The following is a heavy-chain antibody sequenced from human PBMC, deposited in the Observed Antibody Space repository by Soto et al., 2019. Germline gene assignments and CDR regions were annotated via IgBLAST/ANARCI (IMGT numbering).Heavy chain of an antibody. CDR1: GGSISTYY. CDR3: ARRLAQKPRYYLDY. V-gene: IGHV4-59*08. J-gene: IGHJ4*01. D-gene: IGHD2-21*01. CDR2: VYYSGST. Sequence: SETLSLTCTVSGGSISTYYWTWIRQPPGKGLEWIGCVYYSGSTNYNPSLKSRVTISADTSKNQFSLKLNSVTAADTAVYYCARRLAQKPRYYLDYWGQGILVTVSS.